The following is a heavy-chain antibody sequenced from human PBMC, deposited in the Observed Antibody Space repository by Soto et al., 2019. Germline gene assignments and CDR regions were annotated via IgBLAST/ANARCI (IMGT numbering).Heavy chain of an antibody. CDR1: GGSFSGLS. J-gene: IGHJ4*02. CDR3: ARSRKSGDHSLGLDY. D-gene: IGHD2-21*01. Sequence: SETLSLTCAVYGGSFSGLSWNWIRQSPGKTLEWIGEIDHRGNTNYNPSLRRRVTLSVDASKNQFSLNVRSVTAADAANYYCARSRKSGDHSLGLDYWGRGXQVTVSS. CDR2: IDHRGNT. V-gene: IGHV4-34*01.